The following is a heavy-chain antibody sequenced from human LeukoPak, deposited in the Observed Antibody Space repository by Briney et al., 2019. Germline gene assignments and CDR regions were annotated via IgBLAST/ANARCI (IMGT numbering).Heavy chain of an antibody. CDR2: INHSGST. CDR1: GGSFSGCY. D-gene: IGHD3-22*01. CDR3: ARVVIPVNYFDY. J-gene: IGHJ4*02. Sequence: SETLSLTCAVYGGSFSGCYWSWIRQPPGKGLEWIGEINHSGSTNYNPSLKSRVTISVDTSKNQFSLKLSSVTAADTAVYYCARVVIPVNYFDYWGQGTLVTVSS. V-gene: IGHV4-34*01.